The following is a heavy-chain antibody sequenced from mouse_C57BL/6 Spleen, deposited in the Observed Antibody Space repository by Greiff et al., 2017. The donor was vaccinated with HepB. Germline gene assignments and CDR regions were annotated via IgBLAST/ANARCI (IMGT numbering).Heavy chain of an antibody. D-gene: IGHD2-2*01. CDR2: ILPGSGGT. V-gene: IGHV1-9*01. CDR1: GYTFTGYW. J-gene: IGHJ1*03. Sequence: QVQLQQSGAELMKPGASVKLSCKATGYTFTGYWIEWVKQRPGHGLEWIGEILPGSGGTNYNEKFKGKATFTADTSSNTAYMQLSSLTTEDSAIYYCARRQGYDWYFDVWGTGTTVTVSS. CDR3: ARRQGYDWYFDV.